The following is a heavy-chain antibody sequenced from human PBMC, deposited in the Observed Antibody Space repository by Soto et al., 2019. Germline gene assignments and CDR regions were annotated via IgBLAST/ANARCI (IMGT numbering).Heavy chain of an antibody. CDR2: IIPIFGTA. V-gene: IGHV1-69*01. Sequence: QVQLVQSGAEVKKPGSSVKVSCKASGGTFSSYAISWVRQAPGQGLEWMGGIIPIFGTANYAQKFQGRVTITADESTRTAYMELSSLRSEDTAVYYCAREGLVATTWAYYYYGMDVWGQGNTVTFSS. D-gene: IGHD5-12*01. CDR3: AREGLVATTWAYYYYGMDV. CDR1: GGTFSSYA. J-gene: IGHJ6*02.